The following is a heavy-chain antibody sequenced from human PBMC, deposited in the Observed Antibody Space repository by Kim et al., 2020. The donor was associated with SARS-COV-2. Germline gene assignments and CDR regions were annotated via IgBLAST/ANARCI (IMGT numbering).Heavy chain of an antibody. J-gene: IGHJ3*02. V-gene: IGHV4-59*13. CDR2: IYYSGST. CDR1: GGSISSYY. D-gene: IGHD3-10*01. Sequence: SETLSLTCTASGGSISSYYWSWIRQPPGKGLEWIGYIYYSGSTNYNPSLKSRVTISVDTSKNQFSLKLSSVTAADTAVYYCARDTYYYGSGSYYNVAFDIWGQGTMVTVSS. CDR3: ARDTYYYGSGSYYNVAFDI.